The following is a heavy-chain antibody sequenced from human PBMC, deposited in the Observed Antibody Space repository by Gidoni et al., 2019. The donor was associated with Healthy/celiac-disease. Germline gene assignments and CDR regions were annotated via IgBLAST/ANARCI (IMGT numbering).Heavy chain of an antibody. D-gene: IGHD3-16*01. Sequence: QITLKESGPPLVKPTQTPTLTCTFSGFSLSTSGVGVVWIRQPPVKALEWLALIYWDDDKRYSPSLKRRLTITKDTSKNQVVLTMTNMDPVDTATYYCAHGPRVGDWFDPWGQGTLVTVSS. V-gene: IGHV2-5*02. CDR1: GFSLSTSGVG. CDR3: AHGPRVGDWFDP. J-gene: IGHJ5*02. CDR2: IYWDDDK.